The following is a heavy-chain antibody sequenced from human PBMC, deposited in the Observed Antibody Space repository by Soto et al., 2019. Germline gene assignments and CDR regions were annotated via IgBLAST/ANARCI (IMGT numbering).Heavy chain of an antibody. V-gene: IGHV3-11*06. J-gene: IGHJ6*02. CDR2: INPTGSYT. CDR3: ARGHHSMDV. Sequence: GGSLRLSCAASGFTFSDHYMSWIRQAPGKGLEWISYINPTGSYTHYADSVRGRFIISRDNADNSLYLQMNSLRAEDTALYYCARGHHSMDVWGQGATVTVSS. CDR1: GFTFSDHY.